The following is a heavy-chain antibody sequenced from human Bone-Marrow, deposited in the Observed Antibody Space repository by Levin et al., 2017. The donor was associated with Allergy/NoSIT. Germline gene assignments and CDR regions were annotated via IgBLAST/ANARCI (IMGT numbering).Heavy chain of an antibody. J-gene: IGHJ6*02. D-gene: IGHD3-3*01. Sequence: GESLKISCAASGFTFSSYAMSWVRQAPGKGLEWVSAISGSGGSTYYADSVKGRFTISRDNSKNTLYLQMNSLRAEDTAVYYCAKVDFWSGYYTETRDYYYYYGMDVWGQGTTVTVSS. CDR1: GFTFSSYA. CDR3: AKVDFWSGYYTETRDYYYYYGMDV. CDR2: ISGSGGST. V-gene: IGHV3-23*01.